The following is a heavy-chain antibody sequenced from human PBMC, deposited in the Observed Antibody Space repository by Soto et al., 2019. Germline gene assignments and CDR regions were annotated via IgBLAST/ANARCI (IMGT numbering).Heavy chain of an antibody. V-gene: IGHV1-18*01. J-gene: IGHJ4*02. CDR1: GYTFTSYG. Sequence: QVQLVQSGAEVKKPGASVKVSCKASGYTFTSYGIIWVRQAPGQGLEWMGWISAYNGNTNYAQKLQGRVTMTTDTSTSTAYMELRSLRSHDTAVYYCARDSLPAAMGYTEVDYWGQGTLVTVSS. CDR3: ARDSLPAAMGYTEVDY. CDR2: ISAYNGNT. D-gene: IGHD2-2*01.